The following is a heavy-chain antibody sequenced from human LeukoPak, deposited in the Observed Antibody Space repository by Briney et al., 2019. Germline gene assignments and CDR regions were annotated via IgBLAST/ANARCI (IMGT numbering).Heavy chain of an antibody. D-gene: IGHD3-22*01. CDR2: ISSSSSYI. CDR3: ARDLNDSSGNDY. J-gene: IGHJ4*02. V-gene: IGHV3-21*01. Sequence: GGSLRLSCAASGFTFNSYEMNWVRQAPGKGLEWVSSISSSSSYIYYADSVKGRFTISRDNAKNSLYLQMNSLRAEDTAVYYCARDLNDSSGNDYWGQGTLVTVSS. CDR1: GFTFNSYE.